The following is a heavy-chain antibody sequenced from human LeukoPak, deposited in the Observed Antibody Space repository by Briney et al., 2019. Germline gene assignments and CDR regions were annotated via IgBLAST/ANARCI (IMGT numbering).Heavy chain of an antibody. V-gene: IGHV1-2*06. CDR2: INPKSGGT. CDR3: ARVQCSGGSCYSGY. Sequence: GASVKVSCKASVYTFTGYYMHWVRQAPGQGLEWMGRINPKSGGTNYAQKFQGRVTMTRDTSISTAYMELSRLRSDDTAVYYCARVQCSGGSCYSGYWGQGTLVTVSS. J-gene: IGHJ4*02. D-gene: IGHD2-15*01. CDR1: VYTFTGYY.